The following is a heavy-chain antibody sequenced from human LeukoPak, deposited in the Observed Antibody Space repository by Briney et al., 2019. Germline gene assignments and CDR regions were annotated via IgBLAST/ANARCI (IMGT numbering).Heavy chain of an antibody. CDR2: IKQDGSEK. J-gene: IGHJ4*02. CDR1: GFTFSTYW. D-gene: IGHD1-14*01. CDR3: ARAHRSRAFDY. V-gene: IGHV3-7*01. Sequence: GALRLSCAASGFTFSTYWMSWVRQAPGKGLEWVANIKQDGSEKYYVDSVKGRFTISRDNAKNLLYLQMNSPRAEDTAVCYCARAHRSRAFDYWGQGTLVTVSS.